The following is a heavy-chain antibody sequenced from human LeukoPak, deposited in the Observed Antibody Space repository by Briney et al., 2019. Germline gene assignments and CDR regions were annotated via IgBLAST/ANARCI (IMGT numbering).Heavy chain of an antibody. Sequence: SETLSLTCAVYGGSFIGFHCNWIRQPPGKGLEWIGDINHSGSTNYNPSLTSRVTISVDPSKNQFSLNLSSVTAADTAVYYCARIFRGAYFDYWGQGTLVTVSS. CDR1: GGSFIGFH. V-gene: IGHV4-34*01. CDR3: ARIFRGAYFDY. J-gene: IGHJ4*02. CDR2: INHSGST. D-gene: IGHD3-10*01.